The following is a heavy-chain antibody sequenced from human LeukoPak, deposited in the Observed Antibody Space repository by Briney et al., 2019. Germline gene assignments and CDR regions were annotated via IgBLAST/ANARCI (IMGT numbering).Heavy chain of an antibody. CDR3: ARPGIAARTAWVGY. Sequence: GGSLRLSCVASGFSVNNNYMNWVRQGPGKGLEWVSVISSGGSTYYADSVTGRFTISRDNAKNSLYLQMNSLGAEDTAVYYCARPGIAARTAWVGYWGQGTLVTVSS. J-gene: IGHJ4*02. V-gene: IGHV3-53*01. CDR2: ISSGGST. CDR1: GFSVNNNY. D-gene: IGHD6-6*01.